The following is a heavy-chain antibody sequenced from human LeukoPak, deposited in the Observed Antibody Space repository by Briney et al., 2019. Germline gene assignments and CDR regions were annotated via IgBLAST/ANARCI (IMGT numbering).Heavy chain of an antibody. J-gene: IGHJ5*02. V-gene: IGHV4-39*02. D-gene: IGHD4/OR15-4a*01. Sequence: PSETLSLTCTVSGGSISSSSYYWGWIRQPPGKGLEWIGSIYYSGSTYYNPSLKSRVTISVDTSKNHFSLKLSSVTAADTAVYYCARDGLLTTSRNWFDPWGQGTLVTVSS. CDR3: ARDGLLTTSRNWFDP. CDR1: GGSISSSSYY. CDR2: IYYSGST.